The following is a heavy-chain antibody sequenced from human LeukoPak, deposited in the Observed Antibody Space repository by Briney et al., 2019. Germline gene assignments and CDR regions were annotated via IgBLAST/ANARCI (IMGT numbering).Heavy chain of an antibody. D-gene: IGHD1-26*01. CDR1: GYSISSGYY. CDR3: ARDRQELFDY. Sequence: SETLSLTCGVSGYSISSGYYWGWIRQPPGEGLEWIGSVYHSGSTYYNPSLKSRVTMSVDTSKNQFSLKLSSVTAADTAVYYCARDRQELFDYWGQGTLVTVSS. J-gene: IGHJ4*02. CDR2: VYHSGST. V-gene: IGHV4-38-2*02.